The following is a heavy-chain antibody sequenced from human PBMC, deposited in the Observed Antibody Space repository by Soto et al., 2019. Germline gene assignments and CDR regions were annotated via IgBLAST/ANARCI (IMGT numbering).Heavy chain of an antibody. J-gene: IGHJ4*02. V-gene: IGHV3-23*01. Sequence: HPGGSLRLSCAASGFTFNNYAMSWVRQAPGKGLEWVSSISVSGDTTFYADSVKGRFSISRDNSKNTLFLQLHSLRADDTAVYFCAKDRLMYRVIAYFDYWGQGTPVTVS. CDR3: AKDRLMYRVIAYFDY. CDR2: ISVSGDTT. CDR1: GFTFNNYA. D-gene: IGHD3-16*02.